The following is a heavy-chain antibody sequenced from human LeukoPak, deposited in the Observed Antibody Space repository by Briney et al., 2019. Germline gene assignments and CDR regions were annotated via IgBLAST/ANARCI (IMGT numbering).Heavy chain of an antibody. Sequence: GGSLRLSCAASGFTFDDYAMHWVRQAPGKGLEWVSGIGWNSGSIAYADSVKGRFTISRDNAKNSLYLQMDSLRAEDTALYYCAKVNDILTGYYDYWGQGTLVTVSS. D-gene: IGHD3-9*01. CDR1: GFTFDDYA. J-gene: IGHJ4*02. CDR2: IGWNSGSI. V-gene: IGHV3-9*01. CDR3: AKVNDILTGYYDY.